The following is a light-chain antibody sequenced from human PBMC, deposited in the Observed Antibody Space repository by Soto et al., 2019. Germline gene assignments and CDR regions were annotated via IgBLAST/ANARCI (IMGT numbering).Light chain of an antibody. Sequence: DIQMTQSPSTLSASVGDRVTITCRATESISTWLAWYQQKPGKAPKLLIFDASRLESGVPSRFSGSGSGTEFTLTISSLQPDDFATYYCHQYNNYLWAFGQGTKVEIK. CDR1: ESISTW. CDR3: HQYNNYLWA. CDR2: DAS. V-gene: IGKV1-5*01. J-gene: IGKJ1*01.